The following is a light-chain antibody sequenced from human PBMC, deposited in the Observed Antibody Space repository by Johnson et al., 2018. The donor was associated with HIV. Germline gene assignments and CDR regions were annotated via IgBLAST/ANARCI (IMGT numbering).Light chain of an antibody. Sequence: QFVLTQPPSVSAAPGQRVTRSYSGSSSNIGNNFVSWFRQLPLRAPKVLIYDNNKRPSGIPDRFSGSMSVTSATLAITGLQTGDEADYYCGTWDSSLSDYVLGTGTKVTVL. CDR1: SSNIGNNF. V-gene: IGLV1-51*01. CDR2: DNN. J-gene: IGLJ1*01. CDR3: GTWDSSLSDYV.